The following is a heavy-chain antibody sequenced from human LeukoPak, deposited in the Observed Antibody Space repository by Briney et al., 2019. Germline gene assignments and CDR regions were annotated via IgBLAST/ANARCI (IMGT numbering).Heavy chain of an antibody. J-gene: IGHJ4*02. CDR1: GFTFSSYE. V-gene: IGHV3-48*03. Sequence: GGSLRLSCAASGFTFSSYEMNWVRQAPGKGLEWVSYISSSGSTIYYADSVKGRFTISRDNAKNSLYLQMNSLRAEDTAVYYCAREESSYSLDYWGQGTLVTVSS. D-gene: IGHD2-21*01. CDR3: AREESSYSLDY. CDR2: ISSSGSTI.